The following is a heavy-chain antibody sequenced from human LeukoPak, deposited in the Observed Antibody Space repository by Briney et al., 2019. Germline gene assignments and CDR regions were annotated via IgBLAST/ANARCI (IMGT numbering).Heavy chain of an antibody. CDR2: ISSSSSTI. CDR3: ARDISQQQLFFDY. J-gene: IGHJ4*02. V-gene: IGHV3-48*04. CDR1: GFTSSSYS. Sequence: GGSLRLSCAASGFTSSSYSMNWVRQAPGKGLEWVSYISSSSSTIYYADSVKGRFTISRDNAKNSLYLQMNSLRAEDTAVYYCARDISQQQLFFDYWGQGTLVTVSS. D-gene: IGHD6-13*01.